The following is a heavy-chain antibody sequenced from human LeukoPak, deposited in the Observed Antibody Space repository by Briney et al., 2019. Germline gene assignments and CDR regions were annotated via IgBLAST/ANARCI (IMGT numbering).Heavy chain of an antibody. J-gene: IGHJ4*02. V-gene: IGHV4-34*08. CDR3: PYYDSSPN. D-gene: IGHD3-22*01. CDR1: GFTVSSNY. CDR2: INHSGST. Sequence: GSLRLSCAASGFTVSSNYMSWIRQPPGKGLEWIGEINHSGSTNYNPSLKSRVTISVDTSKNQFSLKLSSVTAADTAVYYCPYYDSSPNWGQGTLVTVSS.